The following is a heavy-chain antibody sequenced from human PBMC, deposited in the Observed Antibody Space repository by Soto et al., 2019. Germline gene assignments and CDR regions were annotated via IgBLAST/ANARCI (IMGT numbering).Heavy chain of an antibody. CDR1: GFTFSSYS. V-gene: IGHV3-48*01. Sequence: EVQLVESGGGLVQPGGSLRLSCAASGFTFSSYSMNWVRQAPGQGLEWVSYISSSSSTIYYAESVKGRFTFSRDKAKISLYQQMNSLRSEDTAVYYCARGGSRGYSRGTFDYWGQGTLVTVSS. CDR2: ISSSSSTI. CDR3: ARGGSRGYSRGTFDY. J-gene: IGHJ4*02. D-gene: IGHD3-10*01.